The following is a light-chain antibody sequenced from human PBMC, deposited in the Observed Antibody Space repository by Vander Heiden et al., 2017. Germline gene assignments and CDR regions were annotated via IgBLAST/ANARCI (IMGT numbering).Light chain of an antibody. V-gene: IGLV1-40*01. CDR2: GNS. CDR1: RSNIGAVYD. CDR3: QYYASSLSGLV. Sequence: QSVLTQPPSVSGSPGQRVTISCTGSRSNIGAVYDVHWYQQLQGTATKRLIDGNSNRPSGVPDRFSGYKSGTYASLEITGLQAEDEADDYCQYYASSLSGLVFGGGTKLTVL. J-gene: IGLJ2*01.